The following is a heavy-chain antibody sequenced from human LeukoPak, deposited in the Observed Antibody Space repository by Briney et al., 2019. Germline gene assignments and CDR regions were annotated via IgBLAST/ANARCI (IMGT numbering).Heavy chain of an antibody. V-gene: IGHV4-34*01. CDR3: ARWSYGGFDY. Sequence: SETLSLTCAVYGGSFSGYYWSWIRQPPGKGLEWIGEINHSGSTNYNPSLKSPVTMSVDTSKNQFSLKLSSVTAADTAVYYCARWSYGGFDYWGQGTLSPSPQ. J-gene: IGHJ4*02. CDR1: GGSFSGYY. D-gene: IGHD5-18*01. CDR2: INHSGST.